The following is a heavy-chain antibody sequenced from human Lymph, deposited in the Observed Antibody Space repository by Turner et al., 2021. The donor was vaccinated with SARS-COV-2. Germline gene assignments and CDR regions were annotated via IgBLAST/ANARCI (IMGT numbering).Heavy chain of an antibody. Sequence: VQLVSSGGGVVQAGWSRSLSCASSGFTFSTSAIYWVRQAPGKGLEWVAVISYDGSNKYYADSVKGRVTISRDNSKNTLYLKMNSLRAEDTAVYYCARYASGGYFYYGMDVWGQGTTVTVSS. V-gene: IGHV3-30*04. CDR1: GFTFSTSA. CDR3: ARYASGGYFYYGMDV. D-gene: IGHD2-8*01. CDR2: ISYDGSNK. J-gene: IGHJ6*02.